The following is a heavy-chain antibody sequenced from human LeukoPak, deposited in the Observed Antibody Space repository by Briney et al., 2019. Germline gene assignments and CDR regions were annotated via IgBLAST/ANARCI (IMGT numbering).Heavy chain of an antibody. V-gene: IGHV4-4*09. D-gene: IGHD2/OR15-2a*01. CDR3: ARHNMVYYYYMDV. Sequence: SETLSLTCTVSGGSISSYYWSWIRQPPGKGLEWIGYIYTSGSTNYNPSLKSRGTISVDTSKNQFSLKLSSVTAADTAVYYCARHNMVYYYYMDVWGKGTTVTVSS. J-gene: IGHJ6*03. CDR1: GGSISSYY. CDR2: IYTSGST.